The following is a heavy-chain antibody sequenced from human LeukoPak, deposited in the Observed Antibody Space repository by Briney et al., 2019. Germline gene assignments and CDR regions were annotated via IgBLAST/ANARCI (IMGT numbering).Heavy chain of an antibody. Sequence: HPGRSLRPSCATSGFTFNNYALHWVRQAPGKGLEWVSGILSNSAAIGYGDSVKGRFTISRDAATNSLYLQMNSLKIEDTALYYCIADTAGDLAFWGQGTLVIVSS. D-gene: IGHD3-16*01. CDR1: GFTFNNYA. J-gene: IGHJ4*02. CDR2: ILSNSAAI. CDR3: IADTAGDLAF. V-gene: IGHV3-9*01.